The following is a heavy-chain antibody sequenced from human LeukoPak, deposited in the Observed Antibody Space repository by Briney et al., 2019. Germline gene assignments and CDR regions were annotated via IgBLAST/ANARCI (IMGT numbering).Heavy chain of an antibody. V-gene: IGHV4-59*01. CDR1: GGSMNNYY. Sequence: SETLSLTCTVSGGSMNNYYWSWIRQPPGKGLEWIGSISYSGSANYSPSLRSRVTTSVDTSKSQFSLKMSSVTPADTAQYYCARGIRGVSPYDYWGQGTLVTVSS. J-gene: IGHJ4*02. D-gene: IGHD3-10*01. CDR3: ARGIRGVSPYDY. CDR2: ISYSGSA.